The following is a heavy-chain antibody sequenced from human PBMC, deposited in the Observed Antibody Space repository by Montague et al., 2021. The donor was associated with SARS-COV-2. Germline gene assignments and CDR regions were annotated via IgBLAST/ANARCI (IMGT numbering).Heavy chain of an antibody. J-gene: IGHJ2*01. CDR3: ARRGYYDSAGYHWHLDL. Sequence: SETRSLTCTVSGGSINDHYRSWIRQSPGKGLEWIGYISSNGETNYNPSLKSRVTLSADASRNEFSLKLDSVTAADTAVYFCARRGYYDSAGYHWHLDLWGRGMLVTVSS. CDR2: ISSNGET. D-gene: IGHD3-22*01. CDR1: GGSINDHY. V-gene: IGHV4-4*09.